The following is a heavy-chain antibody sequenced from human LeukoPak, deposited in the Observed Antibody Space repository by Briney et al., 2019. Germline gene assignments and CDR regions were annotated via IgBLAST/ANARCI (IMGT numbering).Heavy chain of an antibody. J-gene: IGHJ4*02. CDR2: ISGSGGST. Sequence: PGGFLRLSCAASGFTFSSYAMSRVRQAPGKGLEWVSAISGSGGSTYYADSVKGRFTISRDNAKNSLYLQMNSLRAEDTAVYYCARAAVRSITMVRGVKYWGQGTLVTVSS. D-gene: IGHD3-10*01. CDR1: GFTFSSYA. V-gene: IGHV3-23*01. CDR3: ARAAVRSITMVRGVKY.